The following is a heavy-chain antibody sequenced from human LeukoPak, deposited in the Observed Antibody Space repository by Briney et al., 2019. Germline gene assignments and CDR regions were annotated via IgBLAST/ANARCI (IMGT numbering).Heavy chain of an antibody. Sequence: SVKVSCKASGGTFSSYAISWVRQAPGKGLEWMGVIIPIFGTANYAQKFQGRVTIPAHESTSTAYMVLSSLRSEDTAVYYCARGDFWSGYQRQSPLNYWGQGTLVTVSS. CDR1: GGTFSSYA. J-gene: IGHJ4*02. CDR2: IIPIFGTA. D-gene: IGHD3-3*01. CDR3: ARGDFWSGYQRQSPLNY. V-gene: IGHV1-69*13.